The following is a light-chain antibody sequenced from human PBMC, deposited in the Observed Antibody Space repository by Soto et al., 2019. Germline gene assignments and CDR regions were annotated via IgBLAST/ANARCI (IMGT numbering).Light chain of an antibody. CDR2: KVS. Sequence: DVVMTQSPLSLPVTLGQPASIXXRSXQSLVHSDGIAYFSWFQQRPGRSPRXXIYKVSNRDSGGPARFSGSGSGTDFALKISRVEAEDVGVYYCMQGTHGPITFGQGTRLEIK. J-gene: IGKJ5*01. V-gene: IGKV2-30*02. CDR3: MQGTHGPIT. CDR1: QSLVHSDGIAY.